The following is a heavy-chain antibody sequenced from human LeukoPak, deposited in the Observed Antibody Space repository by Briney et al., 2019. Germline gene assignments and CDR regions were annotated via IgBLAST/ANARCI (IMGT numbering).Heavy chain of an antibody. V-gene: IGHV3-7*03. CDR1: GVTSSSYW. CDR3: ARRLVHYYGMDV. J-gene: IGHJ6*02. Sequence: GGSLRLSCAASGVTSSSYWMNWVRQAPGQGLEWVANIKQDGSEKYYVDSVKGRFTISRDNAKNSLYLQMNSLRAEDTAVYYCARRLVHYYGMDVWGQGTTVTVSS. CDR2: IKQDGSEK. D-gene: IGHD3-22*01.